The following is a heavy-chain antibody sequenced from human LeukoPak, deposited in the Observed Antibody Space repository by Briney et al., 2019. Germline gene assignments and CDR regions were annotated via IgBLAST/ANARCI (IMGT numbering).Heavy chain of an antibody. CDR1: GFSISNYW. D-gene: IGHD6-13*01. J-gene: IGHJ4*02. V-gene: IGHV3-7*01. CDR2: IKEDSSEK. Sequence: PGGSLILSCAASGFSISNYWMRWVRKAPGKGLELVANIKEDSSEKYYVDSMKGGYTNSRDNERNSLYMQMNSMRAEGTAVYYYANGRQLGYWGQGTLVTVSS. CDR3: ANGRQLGY.